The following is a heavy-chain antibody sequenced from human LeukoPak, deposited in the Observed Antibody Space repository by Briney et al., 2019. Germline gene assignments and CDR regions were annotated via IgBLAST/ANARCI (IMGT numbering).Heavy chain of an antibody. CDR1: GGSISSSSYY. Sequence: SETLSLTCTVSGGSISSSSYYWGWIRQPPGKGLEWIGYLCYSGSTSFHPSLKSRVTISLDTSKNQFSLKLSSMTAADTAVYYCTRVAFGDHFDIWGQGTMVTVSS. J-gene: IGHJ3*02. D-gene: IGHD3-10*01. CDR3: TRVAFGDHFDI. CDR2: LCYSGST. V-gene: IGHV4-61*05.